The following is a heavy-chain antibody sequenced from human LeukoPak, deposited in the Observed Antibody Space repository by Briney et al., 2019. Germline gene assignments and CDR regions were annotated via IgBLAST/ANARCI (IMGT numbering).Heavy chain of an antibody. Sequence: GGSLRLSCAASGFTFSNAWMSWVRQAPGKGLEWVGRIKSKTDGGTTDYAAPVKGRFTISRDDSKNTLYLQMNSLKTEDTAVYYCPPIIIMVRGVTPGYYYYRDVWGKGTTVTVSS. CDR3: PPIIIMVRGVTPGYYYYRDV. CDR2: IKSKTDGGTT. D-gene: IGHD3-10*01. V-gene: IGHV3-15*01. J-gene: IGHJ6*03. CDR1: GFTFSNAW.